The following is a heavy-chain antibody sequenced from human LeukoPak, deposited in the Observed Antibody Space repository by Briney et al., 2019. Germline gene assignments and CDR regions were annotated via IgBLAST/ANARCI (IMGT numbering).Heavy chain of an antibody. Sequence: ASMKVSCKASGGTFSSYAISWVRQAPGQGLEWMGWISAYNGNTNYAQKLQGRVTMTTDTSTSTAYMELRSLRSDDTAVYYCARDWAIFGVAPDAFDIWGQGTMVTVSS. D-gene: IGHD3-3*01. CDR2: ISAYNGNT. CDR3: ARDWAIFGVAPDAFDI. CDR1: GGTFSSYA. V-gene: IGHV1-18*01. J-gene: IGHJ3*02.